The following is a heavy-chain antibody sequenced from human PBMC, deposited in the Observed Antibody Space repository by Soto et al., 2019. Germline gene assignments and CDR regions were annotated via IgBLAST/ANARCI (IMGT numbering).Heavy chain of an antibody. Sequence: PSETLSLTCTVSGGSISSGGYYWTWIRQHPGKGLEWIGYIHYSGITYYNPSLKSRLTISVDTSQNQFSLQLSSVTAADTAMYYCSTTSLSSGYYLFDYWGQGTLVTVS. CDR1: GGSISSGGYY. CDR2: IHYSGIT. J-gene: IGHJ4*02. D-gene: IGHD3-22*01. CDR3: STTSLSSGYYLFDY. V-gene: IGHV4-31*03.